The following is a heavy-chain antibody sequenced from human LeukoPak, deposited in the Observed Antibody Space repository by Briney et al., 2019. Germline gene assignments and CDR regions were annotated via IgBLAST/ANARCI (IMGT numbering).Heavy chain of an antibody. CDR3: ARGAGYCSSTSCYEPPPHYYYYYMDV. CDR2: KKQEGREK. V-gene: IGHV3-7*04. D-gene: IGHD2-2*01. Sequence: KPGGSLRLSCAAPGFTFGSYAMSWVRQAPGKGLEGVANKKQEGREKYYLDSVKGRFTISRDNAKNSLYLQMNSLRAEDTAVYYCARGAGYCSSTSCYEPPPHYYYYYMDVWGKGTTVTISS. CDR1: GFTFGSYA. J-gene: IGHJ6*03.